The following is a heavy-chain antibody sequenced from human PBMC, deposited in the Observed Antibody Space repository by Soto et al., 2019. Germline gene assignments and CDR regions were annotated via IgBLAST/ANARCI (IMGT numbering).Heavy chain of an antibody. D-gene: IGHD6-19*01. CDR3: AKRGIEVAGKYRWFDP. Sequence: EVQLLESGGGLVQPGGSLSLSWAASGFTFNYYAMTWVRQAPGKGLEWVSTISASGGTTYYADSVKGRFTISRDNSKNTLYLQMNSLRAEDTAGYYCAKRGIEVAGKYRWFDPWGQGTLVTVSS. CDR1: GFTFNYYA. J-gene: IGHJ5*02. V-gene: IGHV3-23*01. CDR2: ISASGGTT.